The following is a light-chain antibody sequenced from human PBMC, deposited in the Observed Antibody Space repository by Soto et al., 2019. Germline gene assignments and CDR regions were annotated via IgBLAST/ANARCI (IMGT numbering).Light chain of an antibody. CDR3: QQVNVYPST. V-gene: IGKV1-9*01. J-gene: IGKJ4*01. CDR2: AAS. CDR1: QGISNH. Sequence: IQLTQSPSSLSASLGDRVTITCRASQGISNHLGWYQQKPGKAPELLIYAASTLQTGVPSRFSGGGSGTDFTLTITSLQPEDFATYYCQQVNVYPSTFGGGIKVEIK.